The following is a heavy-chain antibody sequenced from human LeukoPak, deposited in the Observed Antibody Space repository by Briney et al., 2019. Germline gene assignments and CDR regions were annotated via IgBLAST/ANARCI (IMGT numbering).Heavy chain of an antibody. D-gene: IGHD6-19*01. V-gene: IGHV4-59*01. Sequence: SETLSLTCAVSGASISSYYWSWIRQPPGKGLEWSGYIYYSGSTNYNPSLKSRVTISVDTSKKQISLKLSSVTAADTAVYYCARGQGSDWSNYYFDYWGQGTLVAVSS. CDR1: GASISSYY. J-gene: IGHJ4*02. CDR3: ARGQGSDWSNYYFDY. CDR2: IYYSGST.